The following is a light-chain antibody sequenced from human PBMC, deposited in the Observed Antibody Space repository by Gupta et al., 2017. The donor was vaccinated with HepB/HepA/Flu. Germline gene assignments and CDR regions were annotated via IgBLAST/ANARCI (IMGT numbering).Light chain of an antibody. Sequence: DIQMTQSPSTLSASVGDRVTLSCRTSQSVRFALAWYQQKPEKAPRLLIYKASNLQSGVSSRFSGSGSETAFTLTIDSLQPDDFATYFCQQYKTVPWTFGPGTKFHIK. V-gene: IGKV1-5*03. CDR3: QQYKTVPWT. CDR1: QSVRFA. J-gene: IGKJ3*01. CDR2: KAS.